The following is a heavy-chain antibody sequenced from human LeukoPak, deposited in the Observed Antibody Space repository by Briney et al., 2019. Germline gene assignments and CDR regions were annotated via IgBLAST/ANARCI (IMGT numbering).Heavy chain of an antibody. V-gene: IGHV3-30*18. D-gene: IGHD3-10*01. Sequence: GRSLRLSCAASGFTFSSYGMHWVRQAPGKGLEWVAVISYDGSNKYYADSVKGRFTISRDNSKNTLYLQMNSLRAEDTAVYYCAKADMVRSYFDYWGQRTLVTISS. CDR3: AKADMVRSYFDY. J-gene: IGHJ4*02. CDR1: GFTFSSYG. CDR2: ISYDGSNK.